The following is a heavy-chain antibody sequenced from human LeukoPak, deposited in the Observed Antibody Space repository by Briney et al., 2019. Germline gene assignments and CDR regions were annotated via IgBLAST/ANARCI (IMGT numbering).Heavy chain of an antibody. V-gene: IGHV3-30*04. D-gene: IGHD6-19*01. J-gene: IGHJ4*02. CDR2: ISYDGSNK. Sequence: GGSLRFSCAASGFTFSSYAMHWVRQAPGKGLEWVAVISYDGSNKYYADSVKGRFTISRDNSKNTLYLQMNSLRAEDTAVYYCARDGTMYSSGWTGSYFDYWGQGTLVTVSS. CDR1: GFTFSSYA. CDR3: ARDGTMYSSGWTGSYFDY.